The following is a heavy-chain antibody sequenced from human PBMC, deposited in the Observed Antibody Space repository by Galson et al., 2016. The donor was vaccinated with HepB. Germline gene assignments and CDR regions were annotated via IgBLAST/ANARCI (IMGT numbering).Heavy chain of an antibody. V-gene: IGHV4-39*02. D-gene: IGHD1-14*01. CDR3: ARRTLHPSFDY. CDR1: GDSISIRGYY. CDR2: IYYSGNT. J-gene: IGHJ4*02. Sequence: SETLSLTCTVSGDSISIRGYYWAWIRQPLGKGLEWIGSIYYSGNTYNNPSLKTRVSMSVDTSKNHFSLELSSVTAADTAVYYCARRTLHPSFDYWGQGTPVSVSS.